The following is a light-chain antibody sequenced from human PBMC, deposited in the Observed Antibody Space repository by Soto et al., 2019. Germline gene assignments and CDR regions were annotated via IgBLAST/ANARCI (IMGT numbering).Light chain of an antibody. J-gene: IGLJ7*01. CDR2: EVS. CDR1: SSDVGSHNL. CDR3: CSYGGSRAV. Sequence: QSALTQPASVSGSPGQSITISCTGTSSDVGSHNLVSWYQQHPGQAPKLMIYEVSKRPVGVSARFSASKSGNTASLTISGLQAEDEADYYCCSYGGSRAVFGGGTQLTVL. V-gene: IGLV2-23*02.